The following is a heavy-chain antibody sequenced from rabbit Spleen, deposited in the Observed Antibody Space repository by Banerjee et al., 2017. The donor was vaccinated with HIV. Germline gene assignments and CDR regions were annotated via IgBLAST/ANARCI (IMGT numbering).Heavy chain of an antibody. D-gene: IGHD8-1*01. CDR1: GVSFSFSNY. J-gene: IGHJ6*01. CDR2: IDVGSSGFT. V-gene: IGHV1S40*01. CDR3: ARDAATSFSSYGMDL. Sequence: VESGGDLVKPGAPLTLTCTASGVSFSFSNYMCWVRQAPGKGLEWIGCIDVGSSGFTYFANWAEGRFTISKTSSTTVTLQMTSLTAADTATYFCARDAATSFSSYGMDLWGPGTLVTVS.